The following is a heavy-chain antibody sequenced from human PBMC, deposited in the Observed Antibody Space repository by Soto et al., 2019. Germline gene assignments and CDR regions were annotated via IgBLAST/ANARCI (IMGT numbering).Heavy chain of an antibody. D-gene: IGHD6-25*01. Sequence: EVQLLESGGGLVQPGRSLRLSCAASGFTFSNYAMSWVRQAPGQGLDWVSAISGSGGTTYYADSVKGRFTISRDNSKNTLFLNMNSLRAEDAAVYYCAKFFVETGSNSGWPWSFHYWGQGTLVTVSS. CDR2: ISGSGGTT. CDR3: AKFFVETGSNSGWPWSFHY. J-gene: IGHJ4*02. V-gene: IGHV3-23*01. CDR1: GFTFSNYA.